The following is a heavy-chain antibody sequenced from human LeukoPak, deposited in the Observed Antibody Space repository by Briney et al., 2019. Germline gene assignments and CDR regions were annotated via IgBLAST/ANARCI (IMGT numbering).Heavy chain of an antibody. J-gene: IGHJ4*02. CDR1: GYTFTSYG. D-gene: IGHD2-15*01. Sequence: GASVKVSCKASGYTFTSYGISWVRQAPGQGLEWMGWISAYNGYTKSAQNLQGRVTMTTDTSTSTAYMELRSLRYDDTAVYYCARNDSSAYDYWGQGTLVTVSS. CDR3: ARNDSSAYDY. CDR2: ISAYNGYT. V-gene: IGHV1-18*01.